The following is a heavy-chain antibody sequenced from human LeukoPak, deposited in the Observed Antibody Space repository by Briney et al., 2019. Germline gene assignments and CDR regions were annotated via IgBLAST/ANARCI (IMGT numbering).Heavy chain of an antibody. CDR2: ISGTGHST. CDR1: GFTFSSNA. CDR3: AKDLRVAVGRGYFEY. D-gene: IGHD3-3*01. V-gene: IGHV3-23*01. J-gene: IGHJ4*02. Sequence: GGSLRLSCAASGFTFSSNAMSWVRQAPGKGLEWVSAISGTGHSTYYADPVKGRFTISRDNSKNTLDLQMNSLRAEDTAVYYCAKDLRVAVGRGYFEYRGQGTLVTVSS.